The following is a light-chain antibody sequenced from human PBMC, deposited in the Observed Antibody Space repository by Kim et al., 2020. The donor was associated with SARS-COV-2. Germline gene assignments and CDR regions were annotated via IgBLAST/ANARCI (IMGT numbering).Light chain of an antibody. CDR2: KDS. V-gene: IGLV3-25*02. Sequence: SYELTQPPSVSVSPGQTARIICSGDALPKQYAYWFQQRSGQAPRLVMFKDSERPSGIPERFSGSGSGTTVTLTISGVQPEEEADYYCQTADSSGTWVLGG. J-gene: IGLJ3*02. CDR1: ALPKQY. CDR3: QTADSSGTWV.